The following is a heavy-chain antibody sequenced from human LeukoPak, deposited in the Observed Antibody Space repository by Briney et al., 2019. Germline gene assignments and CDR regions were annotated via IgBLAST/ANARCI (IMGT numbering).Heavy chain of an antibody. CDR2: ISWNSGSI. J-gene: IGHJ4*02. CDR3: AKDRGRYYGSGSYYNVC. CDR1: GFTFDDYA. D-gene: IGHD3-10*01. Sequence: GGSLRLSCAASGFTFDDYAMHWVRQAPGKGLEWVSGISWNSGSIGYADSVKGRFTISRDNAKNSLYLQMSSLRAEDTALYYCAKDRGRYYGSGSYYNVCWGQGTLVTVSS. V-gene: IGHV3-9*01.